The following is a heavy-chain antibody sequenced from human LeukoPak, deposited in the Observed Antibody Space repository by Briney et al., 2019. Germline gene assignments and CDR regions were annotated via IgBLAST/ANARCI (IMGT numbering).Heavy chain of an antibody. D-gene: IGHD5-18*01. CDR1: GFTVSSNY. CDR3: ARAPGRHSYGPYYFDY. J-gene: IGHJ4*02. Sequence: GGSLRLSCAASGFTVSSNYMSWVRQAPGKGLEWVSVIYSGGSTYYADSVKGRFTISRDNSKNTLYLQMNSLRAEDTAVYYCARAPGRHSYGPYYFDYWCQGTLVTVSS. CDR2: IYSGGST. V-gene: IGHV3-53*01.